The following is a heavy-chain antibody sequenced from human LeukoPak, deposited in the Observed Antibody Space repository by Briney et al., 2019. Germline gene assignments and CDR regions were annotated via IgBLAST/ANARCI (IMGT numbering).Heavy chain of an antibody. J-gene: IGHJ5*02. CDR1: GFTFSSYSMN. D-gene: IGHD6-13*01. CDR2: IYYSGST. Sequence: GSLRLSCAASGFTFSSYSMNWVRQPPGKGLEWIGSIYYSGSTYYNPSLKSRVTISVDTSKNQFSLKLSSVTAADTAVYYCARHVSSSWYGNWFDPWGQGTLVTVSS. V-gene: IGHV4-39*01. CDR3: ARHVSSSWYGNWFDP.